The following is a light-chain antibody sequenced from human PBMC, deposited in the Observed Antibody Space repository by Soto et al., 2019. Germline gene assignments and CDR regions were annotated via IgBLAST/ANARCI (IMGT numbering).Light chain of an antibody. CDR1: QSFSNY. Sequence: DIQMTQSPSTLSSSVGDRVTITCRASQSFSNYLAWYQHRPGKAPKLLIYSATVLQSGVPSRFSGSGSGTAFTLTIGRLQPEDSATYYCQQTYTIPWTFGQGTKVDIK. V-gene: IGKV1-39*01. CDR3: QQTYTIPWT. J-gene: IGKJ1*01. CDR2: SAT.